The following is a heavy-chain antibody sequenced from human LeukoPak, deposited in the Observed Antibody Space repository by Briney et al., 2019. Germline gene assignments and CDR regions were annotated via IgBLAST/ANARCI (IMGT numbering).Heavy chain of an antibody. CDR1: GFTFSNYA. Sequence: GGSLRLSCAASGFTFSNYAMSWVRQAPGKGLEWVSAISATGGSTYYVDSVKGRFTISRDNSKNTLYLQMNSLRAEDTAVYYCAKGPRTAPDGAFDIWGQGTMVTVSS. CDR3: AKGPRTAPDGAFDI. V-gene: IGHV3-23*01. CDR2: ISATGGST. J-gene: IGHJ3*02. D-gene: IGHD2-21*02.